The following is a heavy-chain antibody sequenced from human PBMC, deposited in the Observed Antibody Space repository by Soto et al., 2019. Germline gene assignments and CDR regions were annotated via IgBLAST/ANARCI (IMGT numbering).Heavy chain of an antibody. CDR3: VRGSGFLLDH. CDR2: IKEDGMEK. J-gene: IGHJ4*02. Sequence: GGSLRLSCAASGFTFSGFLMNWVRQAPGKGLEQVAIIKEDGMEKYYVDPVKGRFSIFSHNANNSLYLQMDSLRVEYSPGFYGVRGSGFLLDHWGQ. D-gene: IGHD6-19*01. V-gene: IGHV3-7*01. CDR1: GFTFSGFL.